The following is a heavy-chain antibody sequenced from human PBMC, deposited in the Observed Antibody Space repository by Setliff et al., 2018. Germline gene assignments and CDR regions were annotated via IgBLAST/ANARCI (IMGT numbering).Heavy chain of an antibody. CDR2: IYYSGTT. V-gene: IGHV4-59*01. CDR1: GGSISTYY. D-gene: IGHD4-4*01. CDR3: ARGAYIGLDY. Sequence: SETLSLTCTVSGGSISTYYWTWIRQPPGKALEWIGYIYYSGTTNYSPSLKSRVTISIDMSKNQLSLKLNSVTAAVTAVYYCARGAYIGLDYWGQGTLVTVSS. J-gene: IGHJ4*02.